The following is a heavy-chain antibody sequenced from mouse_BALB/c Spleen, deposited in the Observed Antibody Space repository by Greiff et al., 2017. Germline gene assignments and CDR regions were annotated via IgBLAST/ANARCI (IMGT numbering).Heavy chain of an antibody. CDR3: ARRITTGVYFDY. Sequence: EVQLVESGGGLVKLGGSLKLSCAASGFTFSSYYMSWVRQTPEKRLELVAAINSNGGSTYYPDTVKGRFTISRDNAKNTLYLQMSSLKSEDTALYYCARRITTGVYFDYWGQGTTLTVSS. CDR2: INSNGGST. J-gene: IGHJ2*01. D-gene: IGHD1-1*01. V-gene: IGHV5-6-2*01. CDR1: GFTFSSYY.